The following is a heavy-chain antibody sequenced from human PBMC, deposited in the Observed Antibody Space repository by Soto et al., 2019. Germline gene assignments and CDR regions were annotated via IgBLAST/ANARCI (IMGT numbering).Heavy chain of an antibody. J-gene: IGHJ4*02. CDR2: IIPIFGTA. Sequence: GASVKVSCKASGGTFSSYAISWVRQAPGQGLEWMGGIIPIFGTANYAQKFQGRVTITADESTSTAYMELSSLRSEDTAVYYCARGGNAYYYDSSGYYHFDYWGQGTLVTVS. CDR1: GGTFSSYA. V-gene: IGHV1-69*13. CDR3: ARGGNAYYYDSSGYYHFDY. D-gene: IGHD3-22*01.